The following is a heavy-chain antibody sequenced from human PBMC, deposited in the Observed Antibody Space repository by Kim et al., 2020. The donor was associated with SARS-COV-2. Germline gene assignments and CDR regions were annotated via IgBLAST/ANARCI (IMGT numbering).Heavy chain of an antibody. CDR1: YY. CDR2: INPRGST. V-gene: IGHV4-34*01. CDR3: ARGVRITIFGVVQKPYNWFDS. J-gene: IGHJ5*01. D-gene: IGHD3-3*01. Sequence: YYCSWVREPPGKGLEWIGEINPRGSTNYSPSLKSRVTISVDTSKNQFSLMLSSVTAADTAVYYCARGVRITIFGVVQKPYNWFDSWGQGTLAT.